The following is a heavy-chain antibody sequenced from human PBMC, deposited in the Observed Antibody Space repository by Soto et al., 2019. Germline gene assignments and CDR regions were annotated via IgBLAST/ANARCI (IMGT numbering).Heavy chain of an antibody. CDR2: ISSSSSYI. CDR3: ARDHSGWGDDY. J-gene: IGHJ4*02. CDR1: GFTFSSYS. Sequence: EVQLVESGGGLVQPGRSLRLSCAASGFTFSSYSMNWVRQAPGKGLEWVSSISSSSSYIYYADSVKGRFTISRDNAKNSLYLQMNSLRAEDTAVYYCARDHSGWGDDYWGQGTLVTVSS. D-gene: IGHD3-16*01. V-gene: IGHV3-21*01.